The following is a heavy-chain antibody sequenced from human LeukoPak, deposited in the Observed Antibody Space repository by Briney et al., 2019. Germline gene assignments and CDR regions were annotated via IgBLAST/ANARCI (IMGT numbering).Heavy chain of an antibody. CDR1: GFTFSTYG. J-gene: IGHJ4*02. CDR3: AKRGGYDYGSHFGH. D-gene: IGHD5-18*01. V-gene: IGHV3-23*01. CDR2: ISGGGSNP. Sequence: GGSLRLSCRTSGFTFSTYGMAWVRQAAGKGLEWVSSISGGGSNPKYADSVKGRLTISRDNSNNTLYLQMDSLRAEDTAVYFCAKRGGYDYGSHFGHWGQGILVTVSS.